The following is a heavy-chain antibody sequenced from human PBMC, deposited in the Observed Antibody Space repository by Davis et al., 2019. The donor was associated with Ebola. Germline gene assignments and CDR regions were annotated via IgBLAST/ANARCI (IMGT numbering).Heavy chain of an antibody. CDR2: IWDDGSNK. D-gene: IGHD3-3*01. V-gene: IGHV3-33*01. CDR1: GFTLSGYD. J-gene: IGHJ4*02. CDR3: AREGKIFGLDY. Sequence: GGSLRLSCAASGFTLSGYDMNWVRQAPGKGLQWVAVIWDDGSNKYYADSVKGRFTISRDNSKNTLYLQMNDLRAEDTAVYYCAREGKIFGLDYWGQGALVSVSS.